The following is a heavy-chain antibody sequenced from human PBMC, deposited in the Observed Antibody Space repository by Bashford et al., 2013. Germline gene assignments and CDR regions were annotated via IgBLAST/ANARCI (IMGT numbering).Heavy chain of an antibody. Sequence: VRQAPGKGLEWVALISYDGSNKYYADSVKGRFTISRDNAENSLYLQMDSLRDEDTAVYYCARQKSLVGALIWGQGTLVTVSS. J-gene: IGHJ4*02. CDR2: ISYDGSNK. CDR3: ARQKSLVGALI. V-gene: IGHV3-33*05. D-gene: IGHD2-15*01.